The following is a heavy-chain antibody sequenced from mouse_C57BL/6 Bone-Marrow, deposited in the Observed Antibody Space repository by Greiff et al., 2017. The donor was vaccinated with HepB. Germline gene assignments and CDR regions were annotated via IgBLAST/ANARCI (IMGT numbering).Heavy chain of an antibody. V-gene: IGHV1-20*01. Sequence: EVQLVESGPELVKPGDSVKISCKASGYSFTGYFMNWVMQSHGKSLEWIGRINPYNGDTFYNQKFKGKATLTVDKSSSTAHMELRSLTSEDSAVYYCARILRSYYAMDYWGQGTSVTVSS. CDR3: ARILRSYYAMDY. CDR2: INPYNGDT. D-gene: IGHD1-1*01. J-gene: IGHJ4*01. CDR1: GYSFTGYF.